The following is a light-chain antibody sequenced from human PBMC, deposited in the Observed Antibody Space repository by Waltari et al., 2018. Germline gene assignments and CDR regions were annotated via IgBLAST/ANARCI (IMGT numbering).Light chain of an antibody. J-gene: IGKJ4*01. CDR1: QSINTY. CDR3: QQSYSTPLT. CDR2: VAS. V-gene: IGKV1-39*01. Sequence: DIQMTQSPSSLSASVGDRVPITYRANQSINTYLNWYQNKPGKGPNLLVYVASSLQSGVPARFSSSGAGTDCTLTISSLQPEDFATYYCQQSYSTPLTFGGGTKVEIK.